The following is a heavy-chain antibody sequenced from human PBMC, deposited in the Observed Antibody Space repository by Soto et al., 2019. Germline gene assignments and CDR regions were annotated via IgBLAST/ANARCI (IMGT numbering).Heavy chain of an antibody. CDR3: ASLGYCSGGSCYYTPTYYFDY. J-gene: IGHJ4*02. V-gene: IGHV3-48*01. D-gene: IGHD2-15*01. Sequence: GGSLRLSCAASGFTFSSYSMNWVRQAPGKGLEWVSYISSSSSTIYYADSVKGRFTISRDNAKNSLYLQMNSLRAEDTAVYYCASLGYCSGGSCYYTPTYYFDYWGQGTLVTVS. CDR2: ISSSSSTI. CDR1: GFTFSSYS.